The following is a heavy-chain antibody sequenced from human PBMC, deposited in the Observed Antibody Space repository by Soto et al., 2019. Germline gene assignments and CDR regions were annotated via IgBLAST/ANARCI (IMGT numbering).Heavy chain of an antibody. CDR3: AKDRGTNALPGIPRGGHYDS. V-gene: IGHV3-33*06. CDR1: GFTFSSSG. Sequence: QVQLVVSGGGVVQPGGSLRLSCAASGFTFSSSGMFWVRQTPGKGLEWLALIWYDGSNKHYADSVKGRFTISRDNSKNTLYLPMNSLTVEDTAVYYCAKDRGTNALPGIPRGGHYDSWGQGTLVTVSS. CDR2: IWYDGSNK. D-gene: IGHD1-1*01. J-gene: IGHJ4*02.